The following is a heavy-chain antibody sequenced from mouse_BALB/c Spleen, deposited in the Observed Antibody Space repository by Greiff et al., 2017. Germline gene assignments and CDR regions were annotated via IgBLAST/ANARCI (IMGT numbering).Heavy chain of an antibody. Sequence: EVQRVESGGGLVQPGGSLRLSCATSGFTFTDYYMSWVRQPPGKALEWLGFIRNKANGYTTEYSASVKGRFTISRDNSQSILYLQMNTLRAEDSATYYCARDMYYGSSLYWYFDVWGAGTTVTVSS. CDR3: ARDMYYGSSLYWYFDV. V-gene: IGHV7-3*02. D-gene: IGHD1-1*01. J-gene: IGHJ1*01. CDR2: IRNKANGYTT. CDR1: GFTFTDYY.